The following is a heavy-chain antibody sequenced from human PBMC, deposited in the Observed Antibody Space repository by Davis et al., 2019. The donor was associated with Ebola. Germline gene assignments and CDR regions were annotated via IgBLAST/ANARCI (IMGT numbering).Heavy chain of an antibody. Sequence: AASVKVSCKASGGTFSSYAISWVRQAPGQGLEWMGWISSYNGNTNYAQKLQGRVTMTTDTSTSTAYMELRSLRSDDTAVYYCARGRSGWYYYFDYWGQGTLVTVSS. D-gene: IGHD6-19*01. CDR2: ISSYNGNT. CDR3: ARGRSGWYYYFDY. V-gene: IGHV1-18*01. J-gene: IGHJ4*02. CDR1: GGTFSSYA.